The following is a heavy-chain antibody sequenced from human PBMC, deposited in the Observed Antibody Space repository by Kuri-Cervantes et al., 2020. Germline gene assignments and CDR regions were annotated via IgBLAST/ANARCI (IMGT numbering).Heavy chain of an antibody. CDR3: ARGFKAYCGGDCLNFQH. V-gene: IGHV4-38-2*01. J-gene: IGHJ1*01. Sequence: SETLSLTCVVSGFSISSDYYWGWIRQPPGKGLEWIGSFYHSGNTYYNPSLKSRVTIPVDTSLNQFSLKLSSVTAADTAVYYCARGFKAYCGGDCLNFQHWGQGTLVTVSS. CDR1: GFSISSDYY. D-gene: IGHD2-21*02. CDR2: FYHSGNT.